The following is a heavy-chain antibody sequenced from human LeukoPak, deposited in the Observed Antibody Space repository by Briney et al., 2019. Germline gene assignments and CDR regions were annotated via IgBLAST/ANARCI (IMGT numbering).Heavy chain of an antibody. V-gene: IGHV3-23*01. CDR2: ISGSGGST. CDR3: AKETLAKIVGATLLAGLYYFDY. J-gene: IGHJ4*02. CDR1: GFTFSSYG. Sequence: PGGSLRLSCAASGFTFSSYGMSWVRQAPGKGLEWVSAISGSGGSTYYADSVKGRFTISRDNSKNTLYLQMNSLRAEDTAVYYCAKETLAKIVGATLLAGLYYFDYWGQGTLVTVSS. D-gene: IGHD1-26*01.